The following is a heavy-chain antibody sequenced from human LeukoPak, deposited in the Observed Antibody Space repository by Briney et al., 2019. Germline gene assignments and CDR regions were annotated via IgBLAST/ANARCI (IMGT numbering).Heavy chain of an antibody. CDR1: GYTFTSYG. D-gene: IGHD2-15*01. CDR2: ISAYNGNT. CDR3: ARGDCSGGSCYLYY. J-gene: IGHJ4*02. V-gene: IGHV1-18*01. Sequence: ASVKVSCKASGYTFTSYGISWVRQAPGQGLEWMGWISAYNGNTNYAQKLQGRVTMTTDASTSTAYMELRSLRSDDTAVYYCARGDCSGGSCYLYYWGQGTLVTVSS.